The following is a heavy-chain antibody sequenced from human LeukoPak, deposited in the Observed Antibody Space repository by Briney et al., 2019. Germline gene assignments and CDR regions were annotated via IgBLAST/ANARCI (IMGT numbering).Heavy chain of an antibody. D-gene: IGHD1-14*01. CDR1: GFTFSNYN. V-gene: IGHV3-21*01. J-gene: IGHJ6*02. CDR2: IGTSGRDM. CDR3: AREASKITDMDL. Sequence: GGSLRLSCAASGFTFSNYNMNWVRQAPGKGLEWVSSIGTSGRDMYYVDSVKGRFAISRDNAKNSLYLQMNSLRDEDTALYYCAREASKITDMDLWGQGTTVIVSS.